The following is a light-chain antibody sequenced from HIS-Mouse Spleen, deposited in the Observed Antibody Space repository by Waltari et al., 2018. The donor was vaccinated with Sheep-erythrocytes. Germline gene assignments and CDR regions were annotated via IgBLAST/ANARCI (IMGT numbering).Light chain of an antibody. CDR2: AVS. CDR3: CSYAGSYNHV. V-gene: IGLV2-11*02. Sequence: QSALTQPRSVSGSPGQSVTISCTGTSSDVGGYNYVPWSQQHPGKAPKLMIYAVSKRPSGVPDRFSGSKSGNTASLTISGLQAEDEADYYCCSYAGSYNHVFATGTKVTVL. J-gene: IGLJ1*01. CDR1: SSDVGGYNY.